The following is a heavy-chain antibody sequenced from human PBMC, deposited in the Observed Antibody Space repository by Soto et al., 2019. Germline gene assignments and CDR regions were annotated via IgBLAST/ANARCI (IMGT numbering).Heavy chain of an antibody. CDR2: INQDGSET. D-gene: IGHD2-15*01. CDR3: ARLPLVNDRYYFNY. Sequence: GGSLRLSCAASGFTFSTYWMSWVRQAPGKGLEWVANINQDGSETYPVDSLKGRFIISRDNARTSLYLQMNNLRAEDTAVYYCARLPLVNDRYYFNYWGQGILVTVSS. CDR1: GFTFSTYW. V-gene: IGHV3-7*01. J-gene: IGHJ4*02.